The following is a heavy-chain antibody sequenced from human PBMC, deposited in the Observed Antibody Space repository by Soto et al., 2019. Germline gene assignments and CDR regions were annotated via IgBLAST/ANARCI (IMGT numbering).Heavy chain of an antibody. CDR2: ISAYNGNT. Sequence: ASVKVSCTASGYTFTSYGISWLRLAPGQGLEWMGWISAYNGNTKYAQKLQGRVTMTTDTSTSTAYMELRSLRSDDTAVYYCATRVSGTVSMDPGFDYWGQGTLVTFSS. CDR1: GYTFTSYG. CDR3: ATRVSGTVSMDPGFDY. V-gene: IGHV1-18*04. D-gene: IGHD3-10*01. J-gene: IGHJ4*02.